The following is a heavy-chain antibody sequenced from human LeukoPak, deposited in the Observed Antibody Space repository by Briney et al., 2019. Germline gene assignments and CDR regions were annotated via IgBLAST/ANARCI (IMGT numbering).Heavy chain of an antibody. V-gene: IGHV3-23*01. CDR3: AKDGGRTVTTDY. D-gene: IGHD4-11*01. Sequence: GGSLRLSCAASGFTFSSYAMSWVRQAPGKGLEWVSAISGSGGSTYYADSVKGRFTISRDNSKNTLYLQMNSLRAEDTAVYYRAKDGGRTVTTDYWGQGTLVTVSS. CDR1: GFTFSSYA. CDR2: ISGSGGST. J-gene: IGHJ4*02.